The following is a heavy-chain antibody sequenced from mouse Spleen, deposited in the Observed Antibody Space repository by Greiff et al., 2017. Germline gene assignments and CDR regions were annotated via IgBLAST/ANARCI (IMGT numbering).Heavy chain of an antibody. V-gene: IGHV5-6-5*01. Sequence: EVQLQESGGGLVKPGGSLKLSCAASGFTFSSYAMSWVRQTPEKRLEWVASISSGGSTYYPDSVKGRFTISRDNARNILYLQLSSLRSEDTAMYYCARDRYGFAYWGQGTLVTVSA. J-gene: IGHJ3*01. D-gene: IGHD2-14*01. CDR3: ARDRYGFAY. CDR1: GFTFSSYA. CDR2: ISSGGST.